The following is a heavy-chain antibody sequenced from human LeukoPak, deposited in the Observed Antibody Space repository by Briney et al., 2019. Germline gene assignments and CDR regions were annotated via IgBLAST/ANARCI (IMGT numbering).Heavy chain of an antibody. CDR2: INNDGSST. J-gene: IGHJ5*02. Sequence: GGSLRLSCAASGFTFSSYWMHWVRQAPAKGLVWVSRINNDGSSTSYADSVKGRFTISRDNAKNTLYLQMNSLRAEDTAVYYCARPTKEGSSWYWLFDPWGQGTLVTVSS. V-gene: IGHV3-74*01. D-gene: IGHD6-13*01. CDR1: GFTFSSYW. CDR3: ARPTKEGSSWYWLFDP.